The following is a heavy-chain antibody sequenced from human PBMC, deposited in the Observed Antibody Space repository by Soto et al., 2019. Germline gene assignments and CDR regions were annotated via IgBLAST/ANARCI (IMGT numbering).Heavy chain of an antibody. J-gene: IGHJ5*02. Sequence: SETLSLTCTVSGDSISSGGYYWGWIRQHPGKGLEWIGYVYYIGSTYYNPSLKSRVTISVDTSKNQFSLKLWSVTAADTAVYYCAKDPSPQPTTVVTPGWFAPWGQGILVTVSS. CDR1: GDSISSGGYY. CDR3: AKDPSPQPTTVVTPGWFAP. D-gene: IGHD4-17*01. CDR2: VYYIGST. V-gene: IGHV4-31*03.